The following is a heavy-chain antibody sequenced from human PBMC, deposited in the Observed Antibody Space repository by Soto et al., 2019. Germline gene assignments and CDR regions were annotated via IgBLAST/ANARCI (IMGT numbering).Heavy chain of an antibody. J-gene: IGHJ4*02. CDR3: AKDSGDFDY. Sequence: GSLRLSCAASGFTFSSYGMHWVRQAPGKGLEWVAVISYDGSNKYYADSVKGRFTISRDNSKNTMYLQMNSLRAEDTAVYYCAKDSGDFDYWGQGTLVTVSS. CDR2: ISYDGSNK. V-gene: IGHV3-30*18. CDR1: GFTFSSYG.